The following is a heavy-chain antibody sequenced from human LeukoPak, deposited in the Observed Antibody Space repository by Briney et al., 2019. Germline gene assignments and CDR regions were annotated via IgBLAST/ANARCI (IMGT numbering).Heavy chain of an antibody. V-gene: IGHV3-NL1*01. Sequence: GGSLRLSCAASGFTFSSYGMHWVREAPGKGLEWVSVIYSGDSPYYADSVKGRFTISRDNSKNTLYLQMNSLRADDTAVYYCARVGGATNWGRGNWFDPWGLGTLVTVSS. CDR1: GFTFSSYG. CDR2: IYSGDSP. D-gene: IGHD7-27*01. CDR3: ARVGGATNWGRGNWFDP. J-gene: IGHJ5*02.